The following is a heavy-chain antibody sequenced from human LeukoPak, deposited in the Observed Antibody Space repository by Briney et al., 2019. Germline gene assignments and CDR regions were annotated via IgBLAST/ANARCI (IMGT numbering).Heavy chain of an antibody. V-gene: IGHV5-51*01. CDR3: ARRGSGLYVDY. D-gene: IGHD6-19*01. CDR2: IYPGESDT. Sequence: GESLEISFKGAGYRFTSYWIGWGRPMPGKGLEWMGIIYPGESDTRYSPSFQGQVNISVDKSISTAYLQWSSLKASDTSMYYCARRGSGLYVDYWGRGTLVTVSS. CDR1: GYRFTSYW. J-gene: IGHJ4*02.